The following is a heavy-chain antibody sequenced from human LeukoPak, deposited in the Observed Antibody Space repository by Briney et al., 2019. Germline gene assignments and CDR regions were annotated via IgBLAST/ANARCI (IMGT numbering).Heavy chain of an antibody. D-gene: IGHD3-22*01. CDR3: AKGSYYYDSADYFDY. J-gene: IGHJ4*02. Sequence: GGSLRLSCAASGFTFSSYAMSWVRQAPGKGLEWVSTLSGSGGNTYYADSVKGRVTISRDNSKNTLYLQMSSLSAEDTAVDHCAKGSYYYDSADYFDYCGQGTLVTVSS. CDR1: GFTFSSYA. CDR2: LSGSGGNT. V-gene: IGHV3-23*01.